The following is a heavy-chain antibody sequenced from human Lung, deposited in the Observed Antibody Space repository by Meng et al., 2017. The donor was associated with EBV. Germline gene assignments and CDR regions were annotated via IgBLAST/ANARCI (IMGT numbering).Heavy chain of an antibody. CDR3: ARLRLVWMFDY. CDR2: IYYSGST. J-gene: IGHJ4*02. CDR1: GGSVDSGAYY. Sequence: QVQLQESGQGLVKPSPTLSLTFTVSGGSVDSGAYYWSWTRQRPGKGLEWIGYIYYSGSTFYTPSLKSRATLSVDTSKNQFSLKLNSVTAADTAVYYCARLRLVWMFDYWGQGALVTVSS. V-gene: IGHV4-31*03. D-gene: IGHD6-19*01.